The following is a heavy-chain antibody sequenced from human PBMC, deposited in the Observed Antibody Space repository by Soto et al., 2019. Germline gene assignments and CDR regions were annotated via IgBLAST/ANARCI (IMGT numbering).Heavy chain of an antibody. CDR2: INPNTGRT. V-gene: IGHV1-46*03. CDR1: GYTLASCY. CDR3: ARESTNCYKY. J-gene: IGHJ4*01. Sequence: GASVTVCWKASGYTLASCYRRWVRQAPGQGLEWMGFINPNTGRTSYAQKFQGRVTMTRDTSTSTVYMELSSLRSEDTAVYYCARESTNCYKYWGHGTLVTVSS. D-gene: IGHD2-2*01.